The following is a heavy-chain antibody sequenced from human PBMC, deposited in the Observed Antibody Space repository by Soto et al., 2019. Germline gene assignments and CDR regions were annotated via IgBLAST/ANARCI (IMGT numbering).Heavy chain of an antibody. CDR1: GGTFSSYA. D-gene: IGHD3-16*01. J-gene: IGHJ6*02. Sequence: QVQLVQSGAEVKKPGSSVKVSCKASGGTFSSYAISWVRQAPGQGLEWMGGIIPIFGTANYAQKFQGRVMITADESTSTAYMELSSLRSEDTAVYYCARSESAGAARTLGYYYGMDVWGQGTTVTVSS. V-gene: IGHV1-69*01. CDR2: IIPIFGTA. CDR3: ARSESAGAARTLGYYYGMDV.